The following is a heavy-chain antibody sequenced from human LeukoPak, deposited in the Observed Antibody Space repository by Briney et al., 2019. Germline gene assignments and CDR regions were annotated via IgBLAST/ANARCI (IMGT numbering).Heavy chain of an antibody. J-gene: IGHJ4*02. V-gene: IGHV3-7*01. CDR1: GFTFSNSW. Sequence: GGSLRLSCAASGFTFSNSWMSWVRQSPERGGEWVANIKAEGSQKVYVDSMKGRFTVSRDNAKNSVYVEMKSLRVEDTAIYYCARFTRSASYEVYWGQGTLVTVSS. CDR2: IKAEGSQK. CDR3: ARFTRSASYEVY. D-gene: IGHD3-10*01.